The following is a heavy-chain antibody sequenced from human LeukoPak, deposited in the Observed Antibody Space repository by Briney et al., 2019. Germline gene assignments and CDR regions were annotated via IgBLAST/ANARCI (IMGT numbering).Heavy chain of an antibody. D-gene: IGHD6-13*01. Sequence: GSSVKVSCKASGGTFSSYAISWVRQAPGQGLEWMGGIIPIFGTANYAQKFQGRVTITADESTNTAYMELSSLRSEDTAVYYCARAWQQLVKDAFDIWGQGTMVTVSS. CDR2: IIPIFGTA. V-gene: IGHV1-69*01. CDR1: GGTFSSYA. CDR3: ARAWQQLVKDAFDI. J-gene: IGHJ3*02.